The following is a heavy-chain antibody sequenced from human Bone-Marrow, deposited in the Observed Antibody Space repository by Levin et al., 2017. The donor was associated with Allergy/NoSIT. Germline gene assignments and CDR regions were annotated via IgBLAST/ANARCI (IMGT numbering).Heavy chain of an antibody. CDR2: ISGSSRIT. J-gene: IGHJ4*02. CDR3: AKTQAITTVYAAFDY. V-gene: IGHV3-23*01. D-gene: IGHD2/OR15-2a*01. Sequence: GGSLRLSCAASGFGFTTYAMNWVRQAPGKGLECIATISGSSRITYYADSVQGRFTVSRDNSKNTLFLQMNSLRAEDTGIYYCAKTQAITTVYAAFDYWGQGARVTVSS. CDR1: GFGFTTYA.